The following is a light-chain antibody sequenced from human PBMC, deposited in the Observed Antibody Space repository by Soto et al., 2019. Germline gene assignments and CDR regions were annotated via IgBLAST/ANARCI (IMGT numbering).Light chain of an antibody. V-gene: IGKV3-20*01. CDR1: QSINGNF. CDR2: GAS. CDR3: QHYVERSPIT. J-gene: IGKJ5*01. Sequence: EVVLTQSPGTLSLSPGERATLSCSASQSINGNFLVWYQQKLGQAPRLLISGASSRATGIPDRFSGSGSGTDFTLTISRLEPEDFALYYCQHYVERSPITFGQGTRLEIK.